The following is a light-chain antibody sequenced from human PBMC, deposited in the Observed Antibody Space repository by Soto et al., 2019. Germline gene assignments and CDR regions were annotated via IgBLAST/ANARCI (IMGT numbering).Light chain of an antibody. CDR2: LNSDGSH. CDR1: SGHSSYA. CDR3: QPWGTGNGPSAYV. Sequence: QPVLTQSPSASASLGASVKLTCTLSSGHSSYAIAWHQQQPEKGPRYLMKLNSDGSHSKGDGIPDRFSGSSSGAERYLTLPSLQSEDEADHYCQPWGTGNGPSAYVFGSGTQLTVL. V-gene: IGLV4-69*01. J-gene: IGLJ6*01.